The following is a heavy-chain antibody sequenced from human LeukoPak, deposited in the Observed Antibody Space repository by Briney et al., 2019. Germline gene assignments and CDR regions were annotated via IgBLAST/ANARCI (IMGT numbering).Heavy chain of an antibody. J-gene: IGHJ4*02. D-gene: IGHD3-22*01. V-gene: IGHV3-21*06. Sequence: GGSLRLSCEASGFTFSTYTVNWVRKAPGKGLDWSPSIASDTTYMKYADSVKGRFSVSRDNAKNSVFLEMKSLRADDTAVYFCARDYYDSSASATFDYWGRGTLVTVSS. CDR3: ARDYYDSSASATFDY. CDR2: IASDTTYM. CDR1: GFTFSTYT.